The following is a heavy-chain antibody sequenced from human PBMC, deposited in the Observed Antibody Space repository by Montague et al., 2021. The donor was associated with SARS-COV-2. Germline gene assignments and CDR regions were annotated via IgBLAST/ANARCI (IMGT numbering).Heavy chain of an antibody. V-gene: IGHV4-39*01. Sequence: SETLSLICLVSGGTISTDNLYWYWAWIRQPPGKGLEWIGSIFHNGDSYYNPSLNTRVTISIDTSRNHFSLSLTSVTAPDTAVYYCARHVSNLRAAVDYFDYWGQGTPVTVSS. CDR2: IFHNGDS. CDR1: GGTISTDNLYWY. J-gene: IGHJ4*02. D-gene: IGHD5/OR15-5a*01. CDR3: ARHVSNLRAAVDYFDY.